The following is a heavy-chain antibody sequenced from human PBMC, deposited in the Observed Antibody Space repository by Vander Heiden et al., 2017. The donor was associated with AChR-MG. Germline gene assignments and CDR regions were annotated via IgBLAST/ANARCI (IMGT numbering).Heavy chain of an antibody. J-gene: IGHJ4*02. D-gene: IGHD3-16*02. CDR2: IRYDGSQT. CDR3: ARDESPGGVIATFSDY. V-gene: IGHV3-33*01. Sequence: QVQLVESGGGVVQPGMSLRLPCAVSGFMFRTSGMHWVRQAPGKGLEWVAFIRYDGSQTHYADSVKGRFTISRDKSKNTLDLQMNGLRDEDTAVYYCARDESPGGVIATFSDYWGQGTQVTVSS. CDR1: GFMFRTSG.